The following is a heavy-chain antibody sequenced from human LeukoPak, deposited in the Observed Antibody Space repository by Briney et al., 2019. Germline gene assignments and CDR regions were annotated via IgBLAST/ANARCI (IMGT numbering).Heavy chain of an antibody. V-gene: IGHV4-4*07. J-gene: IGHJ4*02. Sequence: KPSETLSLTCDVSGGSVRSYWWGWVRQRAGKGLEWLGRIYSTGSTRFNPSLKSRLTLSIDTSTNQFSLKLTSVTAADTAVYFRARQGYTVSYYFLDYWSQGTLVTVSS. D-gene: IGHD1-26*01. CDR3: ARQGYTVSYYFLDY. CDR2: IYSTGST. CDR1: GGSVRSYW.